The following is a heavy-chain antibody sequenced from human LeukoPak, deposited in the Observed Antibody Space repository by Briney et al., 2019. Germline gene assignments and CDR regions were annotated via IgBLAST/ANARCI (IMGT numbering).Heavy chain of an antibody. V-gene: IGHV1-18*01. J-gene: IGHJ1*01. CDR2: ISAYNGNT. CDR3: AREGYSGSYRAEYFQH. Sequence: ASVKVSCKSSGYTFTSYGIIWVRRAPGQGLEWMGWISAYNGNTNYAQKLQGRVTMTTDTSTSTAYMELRSLRSDDTAVYYCAREGYSGSYRAEYFQHWGQGTLVTVSS. CDR1: GYTFTSYG. D-gene: IGHD1-26*01.